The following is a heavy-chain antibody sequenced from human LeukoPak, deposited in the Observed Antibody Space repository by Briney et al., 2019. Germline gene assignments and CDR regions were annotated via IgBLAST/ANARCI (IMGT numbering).Heavy chain of an antibody. Sequence: SETLSLTCTVSGGSISRYYWSWIRQPPGKGLEWNGHIYYSGSTNYNPSLKSRVTISVDTSKNQFSLKLSSVTAADTAVYYCARQKGGDYYYGSEFDYWGQGTLVTVSS. D-gene: IGHD3-10*01. CDR1: GGSISRYY. J-gene: IGHJ4*02. CDR2: IYYSGST. V-gene: IGHV4-59*08. CDR3: ARQKGGDYYYGSEFDY.